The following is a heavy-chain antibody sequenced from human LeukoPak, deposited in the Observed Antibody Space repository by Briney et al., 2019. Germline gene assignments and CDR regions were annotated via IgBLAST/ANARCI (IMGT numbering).Heavy chain of an antibody. Sequence: SETLSLTCAVYGGSFSGYYWSWIRQPPGKGLEWIGEINHSGSTNYNPSLKSRVTISVDTSKNQFSLKLRSVTAADTAMYYCARLWSGYRPPDYWGQGTLVTVSS. J-gene: IGHJ4*02. V-gene: IGHV4-34*01. CDR1: GGSFSGYY. D-gene: IGHD3-3*01. CDR3: ARLWSGYRPPDY. CDR2: INHSGST.